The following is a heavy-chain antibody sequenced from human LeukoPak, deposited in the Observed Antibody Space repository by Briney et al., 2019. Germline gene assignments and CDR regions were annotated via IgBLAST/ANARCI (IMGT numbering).Heavy chain of an antibody. CDR2: ISSSSSTI. CDR1: GFTFSSYS. V-gene: IGHV3-48*01. CDR3: ARERGYCTSTSCYRSDAFDI. J-gene: IGHJ3*02. D-gene: IGHD2-2*01. Sequence: PGGSLRLSCAASGFTFSSYSMNWVRQAPGKGLEWVSYISSSSSTIYYADSVKGRFTISRDNAKNSLYLQMNSLRAGDTALYYCARERGYCTSTSCYRSDAFDIWGQGTMVTVPS.